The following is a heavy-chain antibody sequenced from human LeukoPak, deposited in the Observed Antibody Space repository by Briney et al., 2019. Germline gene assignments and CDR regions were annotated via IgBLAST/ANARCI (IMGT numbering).Heavy chain of an antibody. Sequence: GGSLRLSCAASGFTFSSYAMSWVRQAPGKGLEWVSSISSSGGSTYYADSMKGRFTTSRDNSKNKLFLQMNSLRAEDTAVYYCAKGGGESCSSTTCYGSASWFAPWGQGTRVTVSS. V-gene: IGHV3-23*01. CDR3: AKGGGESCSSTTCYGSASWFAP. D-gene: IGHD2-2*01. J-gene: IGHJ5*02. CDR2: ISSSGGST. CDR1: GFTFSSYA.